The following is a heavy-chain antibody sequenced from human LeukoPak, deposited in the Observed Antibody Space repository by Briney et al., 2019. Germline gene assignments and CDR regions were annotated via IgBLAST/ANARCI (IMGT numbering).Heavy chain of an antibody. CDR3: AKEEHYYDGSGYPFDY. CDR1: GFTFSSYA. Sequence: HPGGSLRLSCAASGFTFSSYAMSWVRQAPGKGLEWVSAISGSGGSTYYADSVKGRFTISRDNSKNTLYLQMNSLRAEDTAVYYCAKEEHYYDGSGYPFDYWGQGTLVTVSS. V-gene: IGHV3-23*01. CDR2: ISGSGGST. J-gene: IGHJ4*02. D-gene: IGHD3-22*01.